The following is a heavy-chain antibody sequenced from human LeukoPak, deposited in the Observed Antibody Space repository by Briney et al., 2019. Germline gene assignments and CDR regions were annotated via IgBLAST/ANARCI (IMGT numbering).Heavy chain of an antibody. J-gene: IGHJ4*02. CDR2: IFHTGDT. V-gene: IGHV4-38-2*01. D-gene: IGHD4-23*01. CDR1: GYSISSGYY. CDR3: VTERERRWLF. Sequence: SETLSLTCGVSGYSISSGYYWGWIRQPPGKGLEWIGNIFHTGDTQYNPSLQSRVTLSVDTSKNQFSLNLHSVTAADAAVYYCVTERERRWLFWGQGTLVTVSS.